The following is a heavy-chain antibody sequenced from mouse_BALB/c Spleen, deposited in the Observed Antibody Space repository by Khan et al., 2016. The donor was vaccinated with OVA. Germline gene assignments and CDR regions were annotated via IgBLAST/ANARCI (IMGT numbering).Heavy chain of an antibody. CDR1: GYTFPEYT. V-gene: IGHV1-18*01. Sequence: VQLKQSGPELVKPGASVKISCKTSGYTFPEYTVHWVKQSLGKSPDWIGVINPKNGGTAYNQKFKGKATLTVDKSSSTAYMEFRSLTSEDSADYYGARDAGRSWGKGTSVTVAS. D-gene: IGHD3-3*01. CDR2: INPKNGGT. J-gene: IGHJ4*01. CDR3: ARDAGRS.